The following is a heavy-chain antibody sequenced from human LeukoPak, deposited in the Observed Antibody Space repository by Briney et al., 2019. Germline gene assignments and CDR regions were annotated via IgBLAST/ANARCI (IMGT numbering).Heavy chain of an antibody. J-gene: IGHJ4*02. CDR3: ARYDFWSGYHDY. CDR2: IYHSGST. Sequence: PSETLSLTCTVSGYSISSGYYWGWIRQPPGKGLEWIGSIYHSGSTYYNPSLKSRVTISVDTSKNQFSLKLSSVTAADTAVYYCARYDFWSGYHDYWGQGTLVTVSS. D-gene: IGHD3-3*01. V-gene: IGHV4-38-2*02. CDR1: GYSISSGYY.